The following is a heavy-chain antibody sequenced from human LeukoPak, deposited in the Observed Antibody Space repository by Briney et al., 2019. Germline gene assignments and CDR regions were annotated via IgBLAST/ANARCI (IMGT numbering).Heavy chain of an antibody. CDR2: MNPNSGNA. Sequence: ASVKVSCKASGYTFTSYDISWVRQATGQGLEWMGWMNPNSGNAGYAQRFQGRVAMTRNNSISTAYMELTSLRSEDTAVYYCGRPLQRGSWTQRALDYWGQGTLVTVSS. J-gene: IGHJ4*02. CDR3: GRPLQRGSWTQRALDY. V-gene: IGHV1-8*01. CDR1: GYTFTSYD. D-gene: IGHD3-10*01.